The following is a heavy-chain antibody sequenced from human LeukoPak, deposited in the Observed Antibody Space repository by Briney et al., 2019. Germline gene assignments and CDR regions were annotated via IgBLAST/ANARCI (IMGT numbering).Heavy chain of an antibody. J-gene: IGHJ4*02. CDR3: ARDFRGYFDY. CDR2: ISYDGSNP. D-gene: IGHD3-10*01. V-gene: IGHV3-30*04. CDR1: GFNFNSYS. Sequence: GVSLRLSCVASGFNFNSYSMHWVRQAPGKGLEWVAVISYDGSNPYYADSVRGRFTISRDNSNNALYLQMNSLRAEDTAVYYCARDFRGYFDYWGQGTLVTVSS.